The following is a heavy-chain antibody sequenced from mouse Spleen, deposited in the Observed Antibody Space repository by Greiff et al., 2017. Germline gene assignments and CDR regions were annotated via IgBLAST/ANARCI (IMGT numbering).Heavy chain of an antibody. Sequence: EVQLQESEGGLVQPGSSMKLSCTASGFTFSDYYMAWVRQVPEKGLEWVANINYDGSSTYYLDSLKSRFIISRDNAKNILYLQMSSLKSEDTATYYCARAGWLLPWFAYWGQGTLVTVSA. CDR2: INYDGSST. V-gene: IGHV5-16*01. D-gene: IGHD2-3*01. CDR3: ARAGWLLPWFAY. CDR1: GFTFSDYY. J-gene: IGHJ3*01.